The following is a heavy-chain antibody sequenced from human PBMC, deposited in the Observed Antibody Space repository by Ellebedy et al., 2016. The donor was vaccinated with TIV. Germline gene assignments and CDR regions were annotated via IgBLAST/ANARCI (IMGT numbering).Heavy chain of an antibody. Sequence: ASVKVSXXVSGYTLSELSKDWVRQAPGKGLEWMGVFDPEDGETIYAQKFQGRVIMTEDTSTDTAYMELSSLRPEDTGVYYCAREWGPNSGSYMTYFQHWGQGTPVTVSP. V-gene: IGHV1-24*01. CDR1: GYTLSELS. D-gene: IGHD1-26*01. CDR3: AREWGPNSGSYMTYFQH. J-gene: IGHJ1*01. CDR2: FDPEDGET.